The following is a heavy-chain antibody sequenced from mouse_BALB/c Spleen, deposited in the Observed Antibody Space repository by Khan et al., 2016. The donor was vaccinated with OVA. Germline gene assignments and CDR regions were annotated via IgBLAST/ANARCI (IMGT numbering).Heavy chain of an antibody. CDR1: GFTFSSFV. J-gene: IGHJ2*01. V-gene: IGHV5-17*02. CDR2: ISGDSSTI. CDR3: ARSYFYGYYFDQ. Sequence: VESGGGLVQPGGSRKLSCVASGFTFSSFVMHWVRQAPEKGLEWVAYISGDSSTIYYTDTVKGRFTISRDNPKNTLFLQMTSLRSEDMAMYYCARSYFYGYYFDQWGQGTTLTVSS. D-gene: IGHD1-1*01.